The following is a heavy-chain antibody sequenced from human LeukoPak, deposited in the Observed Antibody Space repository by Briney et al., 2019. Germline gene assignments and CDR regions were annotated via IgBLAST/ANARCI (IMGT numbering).Heavy chain of an antibody. J-gene: IGHJ4*02. V-gene: IGHV1-2*02. CDR2: IDANNGDT. Sequence: ASVTVSCTASGYTFRGNYIHWLRQAPGHGLEWMGWIDANNGDTKSAQKFQGRVTMSRDTSISTAYMDLSSLSPDDAAVYYCARDPSSVTLYFFDYWGQGTLVTVSS. CDR3: ARDPSSVTLYFFDY. CDR1: GYTFRGNY. D-gene: IGHD4-11*01.